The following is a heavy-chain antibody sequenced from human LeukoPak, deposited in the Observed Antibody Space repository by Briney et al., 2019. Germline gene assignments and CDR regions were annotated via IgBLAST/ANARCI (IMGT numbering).Heavy chain of an antibody. D-gene: IGHD3-16*02. CDR2: IYHSGST. J-gene: IGHJ4*02. CDR3: ARDGLRLGELSLN. V-gene: IGHV4-30-2*01. CDR1: GGSISSGGYS. Sequence: SQTLSLTCAVSGGSISSGGYSWSWIRQPPGKGQEWLGYIYHSGSTYYNPSLKSRVTISVDRSKNQFSLKLSSVTAADTAVYYCARDGLRLGELSLNWGQGTLVTVSS.